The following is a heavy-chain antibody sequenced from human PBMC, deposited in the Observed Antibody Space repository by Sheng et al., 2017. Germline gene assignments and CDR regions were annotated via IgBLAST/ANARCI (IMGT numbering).Heavy chain of an antibody. CDR2: INHSGST. CDR3: ARGRDIVATITYWGMDV. V-gene: IGHV4-34*01. D-gene: IGHD5-12*01. J-gene: IGHJ6*02. Sequence: QVQLQQWGAGLLKPSETLSLTCAVYGGSFSGYYWSWIRQPPGKGLEWIGEINHSGSTNYNPSLKSRVTISVDTSKNQFSLKLSSVTAADTAVYYCARGRDIVATITYWGMDVWGQGDHGHRLL. CDR1: GGSFSGYY.